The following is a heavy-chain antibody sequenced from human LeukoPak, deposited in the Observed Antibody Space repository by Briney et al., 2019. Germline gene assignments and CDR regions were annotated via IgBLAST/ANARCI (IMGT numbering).Heavy chain of an antibody. J-gene: IGHJ4*02. D-gene: IGHD3-22*01. CDR3: ARTTDTSGYYFFFEY. Sequence: SQTLSLTCTVSGGSISSYYWSWLRQPPGKGLEWIGYIYYSGSTNYSPSLKSRVTISVDTSKNQFSLKLSSVTAADTAVYYCARTTDTSGYYFFFEYWGQGTLVTVSS. CDR2: IYYSGST. V-gene: IGHV4-59*01. CDR1: GGSISSYY.